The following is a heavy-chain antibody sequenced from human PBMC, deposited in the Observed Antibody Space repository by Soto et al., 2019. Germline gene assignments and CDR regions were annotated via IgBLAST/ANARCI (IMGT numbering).Heavy chain of an antibody. CDR3: ARDMWEAGYYYGMDV. J-gene: IGHJ6*02. CDR1: GLTVSSNY. V-gene: IGHV3-66*01. D-gene: IGHD1-26*01. Sequence: EVQLVESGGGLVQPGGSLRLSCAASGLTVSSNYMNWVRQAPGKGLEWVSVIYTSGSTYYADSVKGRFTISRDNSKNTLYLQMSGLRAEDTAVYYCARDMWEAGYYYGMDVWGQGTTVTVSS. CDR2: IYTSGST.